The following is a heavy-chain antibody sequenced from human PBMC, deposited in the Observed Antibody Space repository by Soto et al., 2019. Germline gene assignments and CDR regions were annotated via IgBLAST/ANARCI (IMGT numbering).Heavy chain of an antibody. CDR3: ASDDSSVP. Sequence: SETLSLTCTVFGDSISNSGYYWGWIRQPPGKGLEYVGSVYYSGSAYYNPSLKSRVTMSVDTSKNQVSLKLSSVTAADTAVYYCASDDSSVPWGQGTLVTVSS. D-gene: IGHD3-22*01. J-gene: IGHJ5*02. CDR1: GDSISNSGYY. V-gene: IGHV4-39*01. CDR2: VYYSGSA.